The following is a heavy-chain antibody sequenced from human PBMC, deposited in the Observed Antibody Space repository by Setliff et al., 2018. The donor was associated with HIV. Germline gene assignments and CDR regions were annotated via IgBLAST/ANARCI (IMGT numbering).Heavy chain of an antibody. D-gene: IGHD6-19*01. CDR1: GGSISSGSYY. V-gene: IGHV4-61*02. J-gene: IGHJ4*02. CDR2: IHTSGST. Sequence: SETLSLTCTVSGGSISSGSYYWSWIRQPAGKGLEWIGRIHTSGSTYYNPSLKSRVTISVDTSKNQFSLKLSSVTAADTAVYYCARLSGSSGWYSDYWGQGTLVTVSS. CDR3: ARLSGSSGWYSDY.